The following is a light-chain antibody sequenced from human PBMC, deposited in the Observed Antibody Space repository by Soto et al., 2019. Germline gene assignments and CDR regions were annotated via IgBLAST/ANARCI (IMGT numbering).Light chain of an antibody. Sequence: EIVLTQSPATLSLSPGERATLSCRASQSLTNYLAWYQQRPGQAPRLLIYKASNRATGIPARFSGSGSGTDFTLTISTLEPEDFAVYYCQQRFSWPLTFGGGTKVEIK. J-gene: IGKJ4*01. V-gene: IGKV3-11*01. CDR3: QQRFSWPLT. CDR2: KAS. CDR1: QSLTNY.